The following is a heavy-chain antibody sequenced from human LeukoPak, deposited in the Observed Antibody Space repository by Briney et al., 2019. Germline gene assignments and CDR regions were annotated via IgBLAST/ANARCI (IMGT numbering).Heavy chain of an antibody. V-gene: IGHV3-11*04. CDR1: GFTFSDYY. D-gene: IGHD4-17*01. CDR2: ISSSGKTV. Sequence: GGSLRLSRAASGFTFSDYYMNWIRQAPGKGLQWVSSISSSGKTVYYADSVKGRFTISRDNAENSLSLQMNSLRAEDTAVYYCARDLATVTTTEYWGQGTLVTVSS. CDR3: ARDLATVTTTEY. J-gene: IGHJ4*02.